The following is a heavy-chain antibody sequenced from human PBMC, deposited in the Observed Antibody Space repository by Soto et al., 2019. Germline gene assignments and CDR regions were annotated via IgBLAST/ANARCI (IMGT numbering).Heavy chain of an antibody. D-gene: IGHD3-3*01. Sequence: QERLVQSGAEVRKPGSSVKVSCKVTGGTSTRYAINWVRQAPGQGLEWMGGIVPMFGTSKYAQKFQGRVTITADTSTNIAYIELRSVGSEDTAVYYCNRGSEYDFWSGYLWGQGTLVSVSS. V-gene: IGHV1-69*06. CDR1: GGTSTRYA. J-gene: IGHJ4*02. CDR3: NRGSEYDFWSGYL. CDR2: IVPMFGTS.